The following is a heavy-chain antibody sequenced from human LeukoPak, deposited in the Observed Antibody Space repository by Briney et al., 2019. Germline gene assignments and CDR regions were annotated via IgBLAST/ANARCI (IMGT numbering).Heavy chain of an antibody. J-gene: IGHJ4*02. V-gene: IGHV3-23*01. Sequence: GWSLRLSCAASGCTFSSYAMSWLRQARGKGLEWISALSGSGGSTYYAVSGQGRFTISKDNSKNTLYLQMNSLRAEDTAVYYCATEPLQGIFDYRGPRTRVTVSS. CDR2: LSGSGGST. CDR3: ATEPLQGIFDY. CDR1: GCTFSSYA.